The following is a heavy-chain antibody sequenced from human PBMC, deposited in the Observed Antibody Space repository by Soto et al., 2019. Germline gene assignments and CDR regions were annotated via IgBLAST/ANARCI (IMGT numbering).Heavy chain of an antibody. D-gene: IGHD1-26*01. CDR3: ARGAEGANDY. V-gene: IGHV1-69*01. J-gene: IGHJ4*02. CDR2: IIPFLGTS. CDR1: GGTFSSYV. Sequence: QVQLVQSGAEVKTPGSSVKVSCKASGGTFSSYVISWVRQAPGQGLEWMGGIIPFLGTSKYAQSFQGRVKITADESTTTAYMELNSLRSEDTAVYYCARGAEGANDYWRQGYLVTVSS.